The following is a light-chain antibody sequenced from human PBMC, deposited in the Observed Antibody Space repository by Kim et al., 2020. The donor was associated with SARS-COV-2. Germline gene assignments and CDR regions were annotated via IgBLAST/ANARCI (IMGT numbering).Light chain of an antibody. CDR1: QGISSY. Sequence: ASTGDRVTITCRTSQGISSYLAWYQQKPGKAPKLLIYAASTLQSGVPSRFSGSGSGTDFTLTISCLQSEDFATYYCQQYYSYPRTFGQGTKVDIK. V-gene: IGKV1-8*01. CDR3: QQYYSYPRT. CDR2: AAS. J-gene: IGKJ1*01.